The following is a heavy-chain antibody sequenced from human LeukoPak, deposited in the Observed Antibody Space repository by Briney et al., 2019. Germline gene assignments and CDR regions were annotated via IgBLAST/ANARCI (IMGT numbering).Heavy chain of an antibody. CDR1: GGSISNYY. CDR3: ASSNLGSLGQFDP. D-gene: IGHD3-10*01. J-gene: IGHJ5*02. CDR2: IHSNGGA. V-gene: IGHV4-59*01. Sequence: SETLSLTCTVSGGSISNYYWNWIRQPPGKGREWIGFIHSNGGANYNASLNSRATISRDTSRSQVSLKLTSVTAADTAVYYCASSNLGSLGQFDPWGQGTLVTVSS.